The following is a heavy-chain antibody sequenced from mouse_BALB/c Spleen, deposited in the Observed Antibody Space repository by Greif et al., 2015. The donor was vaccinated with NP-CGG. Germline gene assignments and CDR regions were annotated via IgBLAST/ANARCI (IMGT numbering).Heavy chain of an antibody. CDR3: ARRTGTEAMDY. CDR2: IYPGSGNT. J-gene: IGHJ4*01. CDR1: GYTFTDYY. V-gene: IGHV1-84*02. Sequence: LVESGPELVKPGASVKISCKASGYTFTDYYINWVKQKPGQGLEWIGWIYPGSGNTKYNEKFKGKATLTVDTSSSTAYMQLSSLTSEDTAVYFCARRTGTEAMDYWGQGTSVTGSS. D-gene: IGHD4-1*01.